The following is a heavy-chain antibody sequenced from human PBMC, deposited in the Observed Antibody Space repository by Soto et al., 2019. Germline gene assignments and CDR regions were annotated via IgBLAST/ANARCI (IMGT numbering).Heavy chain of an antibody. Sequence: ASVKVSCTASGYTFTSYGISWLRQAPGQGLEWMGWISAYNGNTNYAQXLXXRVTXTTDTSTSTAYMELRSLRSDDTAVYYCARDIDYGDALWGQETLVTVSS. D-gene: IGHD4-17*01. CDR1: GYTFTSYG. V-gene: IGHV1-18*01. J-gene: IGHJ4*02. CDR2: ISAYNGNT. CDR3: ARDIDYGDAL.